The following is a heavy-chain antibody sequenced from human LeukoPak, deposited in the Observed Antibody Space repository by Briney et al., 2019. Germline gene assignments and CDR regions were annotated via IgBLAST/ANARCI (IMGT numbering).Heavy chain of an antibody. CDR3: AKDRRVGCSTTTCYLFDS. CDR1: GFTFSSYA. Sequence: GGSLRLSCAASGFTFSSYAMSWVRQAPGKGLEWVSVISGSDSSTYYADSAKGRFTISRDNSKNTLYLQMNSLRAEDTAIYYCAKDRRVGCSTTTCYLFDSWGQGTLVTVSS. D-gene: IGHD2-2*01. V-gene: IGHV3-23*01. CDR2: ISGSDSST. J-gene: IGHJ4*02.